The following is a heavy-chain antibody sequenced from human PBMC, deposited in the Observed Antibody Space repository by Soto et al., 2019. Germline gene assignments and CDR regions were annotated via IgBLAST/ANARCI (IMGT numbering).Heavy chain of an antibody. Sequence: EVQLLESGGGLVQPGGSLRLSCAASGFTFSSYAMSWVRQAPGKGLEWVSTIRGSGGSTYYADSVKGRFTISRDNSKSTLYLQMNSLRAEDTAVYFCVIFYGSGSYLDYWGQGTLVTVSS. CDR2: IRGSGGST. D-gene: IGHD3-10*01. CDR3: VIFYGSGSYLDY. V-gene: IGHV3-23*01. CDR1: GFTFSSYA. J-gene: IGHJ4*02.